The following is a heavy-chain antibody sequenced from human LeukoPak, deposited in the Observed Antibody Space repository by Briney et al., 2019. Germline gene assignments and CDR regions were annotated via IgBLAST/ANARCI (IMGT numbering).Heavy chain of an antibody. CDR1: GFTFSKAW. Sequence: GGSLRLSCAASGFTFSKAWMNWVRQAPGKGLEWVGHIQSKPDGGTADYAAPVKGRFTISRDDSKSTLYLVINSLKTEDTAVYYCTTRGHLRGIDHWGQGTLVTVSS. CDR3: TTRGHLRGIDH. J-gene: IGHJ4*02. V-gene: IGHV3-15*01. CDR2: IQSKPDGGTA. D-gene: IGHD3-10*01.